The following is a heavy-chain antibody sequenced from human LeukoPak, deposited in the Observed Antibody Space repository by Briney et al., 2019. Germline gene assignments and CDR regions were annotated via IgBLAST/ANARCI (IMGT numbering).Heavy chain of an antibody. D-gene: IGHD7-27*01. CDR1: GFTFSNAW. J-gene: IGHJ4*02. V-gene: IGHV3-30*18. Sequence: PGGSLRLSCAASGFTFSNAWMSWVRQAPGKGLEWVAVISYDGGKKYYGDSVKGRFTISRDNAKNTLYLQVNSLRPDDTAVYYCAKDPTKAGELLYFDYWGPGTLVTVSS. CDR3: AKDPTKAGELLYFDY. CDR2: ISYDGGKK.